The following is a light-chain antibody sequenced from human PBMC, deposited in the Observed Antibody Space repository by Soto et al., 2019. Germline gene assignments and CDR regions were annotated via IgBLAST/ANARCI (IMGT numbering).Light chain of an antibody. CDR1: SSDVGGYNY. J-gene: IGLJ2*01. V-gene: IGLV2-14*01. Sequence: QSALTQPASVSGSPGQSITISCTGTSSDVGGYNYVSWYQQYPGKAPKLMIYEVNNRPSGVSNRFSGSKSGNTASLTISGLQAEDEGDYYCSSYTSTSTPVVFGGGTKLTVL. CDR3: SSYTSTSTPVV. CDR2: EVN.